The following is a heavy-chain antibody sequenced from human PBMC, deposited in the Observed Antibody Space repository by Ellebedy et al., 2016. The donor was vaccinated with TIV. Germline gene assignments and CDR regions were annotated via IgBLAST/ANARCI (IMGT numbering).Heavy chain of an antibody. D-gene: IGHD2-2*01. V-gene: IGHV4-61*01. CDR1: GGSVSSGSYY. CDR3: ARGSGYCSSTSCYNWFNP. CDR2: IYYSGST. Sequence: GSLRLSXTVSGGSVSSGSYYWSWIRQPPGKGLEWIGYIYYSGSTNYNPSLKSRVTISVDTSKNQFSLKLSSVTAADTAVYYCARGSGYCSSTSCYNWFNPWGQGTLVTVSS. J-gene: IGHJ5*02.